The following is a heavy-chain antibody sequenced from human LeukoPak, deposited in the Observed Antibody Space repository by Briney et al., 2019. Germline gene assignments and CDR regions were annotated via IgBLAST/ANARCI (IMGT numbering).Heavy chain of an antibody. Sequence: SETLSLTCAVYGGSFSGYYWSWIRQPPGKGLEWIGEINHSGSTNYNPSLKSRVTISVDTSKNQFSLKLSSVTAADTAVYYCARGAQLWLAYYYGMDVWGQGTTVTVS. D-gene: IGHD5-18*01. V-gene: IGHV4-34*01. CDR1: GGSFSGYY. CDR3: ARGAQLWLAYYYGMDV. J-gene: IGHJ6*02. CDR2: INHSGST.